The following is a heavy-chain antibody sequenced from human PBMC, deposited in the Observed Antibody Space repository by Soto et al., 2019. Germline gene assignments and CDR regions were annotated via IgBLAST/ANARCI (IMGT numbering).Heavy chain of an antibody. Sequence: GGSLRLSCAASGFTVSSNYMSWVRQAPGKGLEWVSVIYSGGSTYYADSVKGRFTISRDNSKNTLYLQMNSLRAEDTAVYYCAMPYCSGGSCYSDFDYYYMDVWGKGTTVTVSS. V-gene: IGHV3-66*01. CDR3: AMPYCSGGSCYSDFDYYYMDV. CDR1: GFTVSSNY. CDR2: IYSGGST. J-gene: IGHJ6*03. D-gene: IGHD2-15*01.